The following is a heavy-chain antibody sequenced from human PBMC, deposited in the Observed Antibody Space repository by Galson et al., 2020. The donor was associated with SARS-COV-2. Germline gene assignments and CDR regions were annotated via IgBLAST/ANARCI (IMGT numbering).Heavy chain of an antibody. Sequence: SQTLSLTCTVSGGSVSSGSYHWSWIRQPPGKGLEWIASTYNSGNTYYNPSLKSRVSISVDTSKNQFSLKLSSVTAADTAVYYCARDGHYYDITDYWRAFHIWGQGTMVTVSS. CDR2: TYNSGNT. CDR1: GGSVSSGSYH. J-gene: IGHJ3*02. D-gene: IGHD3-22*01. V-gene: IGHV4-61*01. CDR3: ARDGHYYDITDYWRAFHI.